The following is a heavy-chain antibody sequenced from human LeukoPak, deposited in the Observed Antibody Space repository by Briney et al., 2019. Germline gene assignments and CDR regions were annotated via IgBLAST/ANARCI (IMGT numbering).Heavy chain of an antibody. CDR1: GGTFSDYY. J-gene: IGHJ3*02. D-gene: IGHD3-10*01. CDR3: ARAAIGDAFDI. CDR2: INRSGST. V-gene: IGHV4-34*01. Sequence: SETLSLTCAVYGGTFSDYYWSWIRQPPGKGLEWIGEINRSGSTNYNPSLKSRVSISVDTSKNQFSLRLSSVTAADTAVYYCARAAIGDAFDIWGQGTMVTVSS.